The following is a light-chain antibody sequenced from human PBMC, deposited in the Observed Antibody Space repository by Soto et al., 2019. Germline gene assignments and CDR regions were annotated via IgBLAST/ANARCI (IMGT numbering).Light chain of an antibody. CDR3: SSYASSSTPVV. CDR1: SSDVGAYNY. V-gene: IGLV2-14*01. Sequence: QSALTQPASVSGSPGQSITISYTGTSSDVGAYNYVSWYQQHPGKAPKLMIYDVSNRPSGVSNRFSGSKSGNTASLTISGLQAEDEADYYCSSYASSSTPVVFGGGTKVTVL. J-gene: IGLJ2*01. CDR2: DVS.